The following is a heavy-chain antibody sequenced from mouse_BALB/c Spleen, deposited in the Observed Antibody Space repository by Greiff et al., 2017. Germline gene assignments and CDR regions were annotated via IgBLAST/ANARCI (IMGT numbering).Heavy chain of an antibody. Sequence: VKVVESGGGLVKPGGSLKLSCAASGFTFSDYYMYWVRQTPEKRLEWVATISDGGSSTYYPDSVKGRFTISRDNAKNNLYLQMSSLKSEDTAMYYCARDHRYYAMDYWGQGTSVTVAS. V-gene: IGHV5-4*02. CDR1: GFTFSDYY. CDR2: ISDGGSST. J-gene: IGHJ4*01. CDR3: ARDHRYYAMDY. D-gene: IGHD2-14*01.